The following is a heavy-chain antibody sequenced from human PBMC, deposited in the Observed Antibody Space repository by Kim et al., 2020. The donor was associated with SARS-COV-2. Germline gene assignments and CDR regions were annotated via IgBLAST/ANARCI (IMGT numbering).Heavy chain of an antibody. D-gene: IGHD6-13*01. J-gene: IGHJ6*02. CDR2: IYFSGST. CDR1: GGSISSSSYY. V-gene: IGHV4-39*07. Sequence: SETLSLTCTVSGGSISSSSYYWGWIRQPPGKGLEWIGSIYFSGSTYYNPSLKSRVTISVDTSKNQISLKLSSVTAADTAVYYCARDRSPPPSSSWYELDYDYYYGMDVWGQGTTVTVSS. CDR3: ARDRSPPPSSSWYELDYDYYYGMDV.